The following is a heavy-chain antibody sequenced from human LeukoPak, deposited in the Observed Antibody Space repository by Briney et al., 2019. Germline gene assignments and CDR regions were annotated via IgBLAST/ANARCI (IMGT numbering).Heavy chain of an antibody. CDR3: ARDPYSGGLYSHYYYYMDV. CDR2: ISSSGSTI. CDR1: GFTFSDYY. D-gene: IGHD1-26*01. Sequence: GGSLRLSCAASGFTFSDYYMSWIRQAPGKGLEWVSYISSSGSTIYYADSVKGRFTISRDNAKNSLYLQMNSLRAEDTAEYYCARDPYSGGLYSHYYYYMDVWGRGTTVTVSS. V-gene: IGHV3-11*04. J-gene: IGHJ6*03.